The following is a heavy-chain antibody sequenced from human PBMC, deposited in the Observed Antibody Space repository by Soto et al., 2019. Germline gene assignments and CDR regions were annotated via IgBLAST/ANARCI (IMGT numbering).Heavy chain of an antibody. CDR3: ARVRGSSSRGYYYGMDV. CDR2: ISSSSSYI. V-gene: IGHV3-21*01. J-gene: IGHJ6*02. Sequence: EVQLVESGGGLVKPGGSLRLSCAASGFTFSSYSMNWVRQAPGKGLEWVSSISSSSSYIYYAGSVKGRFTISRDNAKNSLYLQMNSLRAEDTAVYYCARVRGSSSRGYYYGMDVWGQGTTVTVSS. D-gene: IGHD6-6*01. CDR1: GFTFSSYS.